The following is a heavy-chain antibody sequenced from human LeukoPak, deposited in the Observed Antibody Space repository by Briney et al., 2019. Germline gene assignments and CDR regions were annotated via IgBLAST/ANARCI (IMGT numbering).Heavy chain of an antibody. D-gene: IGHD3-22*01. Sequence: PGGSLRLSCAASGFTFSSYAMSWVRQAPGKGLEWVSAISGSGGSTYYADSVKGRFTISRDNSKNTLYLQMNSLRAEDTAVYYCAKFDGYGFGVVVALLFDYWGQGTLVTVSS. V-gene: IGHV3-23*01. CDR3: AKFDGYGFGVVVALLFDY. CDR2: ISGSGGST. CDR1: GFTFSSYA. J-gene: IGHJ4*02.